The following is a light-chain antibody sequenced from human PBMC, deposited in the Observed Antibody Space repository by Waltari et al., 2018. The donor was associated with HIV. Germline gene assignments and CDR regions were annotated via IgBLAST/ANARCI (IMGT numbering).Light chain of an antibody. V-gene: IGLV2-11*01. CDR1: SSDVGGYNY. J-gene: IGLJ3*02. Sequence: QSALTQPRSVSGSPGQSATISCTGTSSDVGGYNYVSWYQQHPHKAPKLMIFDVNKRPSGVPDRFSGSKSDNTDSLTISGLQAEDEADYYCCSYAGSYAPWVFGGGTKLTVL. CDR2: DVN. CDR3: CSYAGSYAPWV.